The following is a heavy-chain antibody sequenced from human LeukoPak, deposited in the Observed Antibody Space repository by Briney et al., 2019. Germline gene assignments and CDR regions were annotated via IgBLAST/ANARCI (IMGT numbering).Heavy chain of an antibody. CDR2: IYYRGGT. CDR3: ARYDVDMAINN. D-gene: IGHD5-24*01. V-gene: IGHV4-59*12. J-gene: IGHJ4*02. Sequence: SETLTLTCTVSGCSISSDICSCSRQPPGKGLEWIGYIYYRGGTNYNPSLQSRVTISVDTSKNQLSLKVTSVTAADTAVYYCARYDVDMAINNWGQGTLVTVSS. CDR1: GCSISSDI.